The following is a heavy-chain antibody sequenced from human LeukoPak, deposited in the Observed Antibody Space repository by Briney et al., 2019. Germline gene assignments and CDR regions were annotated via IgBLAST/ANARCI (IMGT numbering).Heavy chain of an antibody. J-gene: IGHJ5*02. V-gene: IGHV1-69*05. Sequence: SVKVSCKASRGTFSSYAISWVRQAPGQGLEWMGRIIPIFGTANYAQKFQGRVTITTDESTSTAYMELSSLRSEDTAVYYCARDGVVVVPAAPYNCFDPWGQGTLVTVSS. CDR3: ARDGVVVVPAAPYNCFDP. CDR2: IIPIFGTA. CDR1: RGTFSSYA. D-gene: IGHD2-2*01.